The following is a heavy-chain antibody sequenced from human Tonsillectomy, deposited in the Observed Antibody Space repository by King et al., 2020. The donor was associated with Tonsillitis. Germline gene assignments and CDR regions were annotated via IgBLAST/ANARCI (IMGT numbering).Heavy chain of an antibody. CDR3: ARLVIKYYDILKGHDLYEF. Sequence: QLQESGPGLVKPSQTLSLTCSVSGGSISRGTYYWTWVRQHPGKGLEWIGHIYYSGSTYYNPSLKSRLTISVDTSKNQFSLELNSVTAADTAVYYCARLVIKYYDILKGHDLYEFWGQGTMVTVSS. J-gene: IGHJ3*01. V-gene: IGHV4-31*03. CDR1: GGSISRGTYY. D-gene: IGHD3-9*01. CDR2: IYYSGST.